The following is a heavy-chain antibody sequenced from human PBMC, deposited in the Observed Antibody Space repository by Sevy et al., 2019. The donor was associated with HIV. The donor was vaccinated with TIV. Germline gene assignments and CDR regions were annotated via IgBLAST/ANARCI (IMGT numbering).Heavy chain of an antibody. CDR1: GFTLSDYS. CDR2: ISYDGRNNK. V-gene: IGHV3-30*14. Sequence: GGSLRLSCAASGFTLSDYSMHWVRQAPGKGLEWVAVISYDGRNNKYNVDSVKGRFTISRDNSKNTLFLQMNSLRAEDSAIYYCARDRGEILRSAFDYWGQGTLVTVSS. CDR3: ARDRGEILRSAFDY. J-gene: IGHJ4*02. D-gene: IGHD3-16*01.